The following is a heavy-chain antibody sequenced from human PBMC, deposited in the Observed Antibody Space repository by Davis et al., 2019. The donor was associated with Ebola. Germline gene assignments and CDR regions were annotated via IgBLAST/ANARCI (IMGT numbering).Heavy chain of an antibody. CDR2: IKQDGSEK. J-gene: IGHJ4*02. CDR3: ARARVVAAKVGRLYYFDY. CDR1: GFTFSSYW. Sequence: GESLKISCAASGFTFSSYWMSWVRQAPGKGLEWVANIKQDGSEKYYVDSVKGRFTISRHNSKNTLYLQMNSLRAEDTAVYYCARARVVAAKVGRLYYFDYWGQGTLVTVSS. V-gene: IGHV3-7*03. D-gene: IGHD2-15*01.